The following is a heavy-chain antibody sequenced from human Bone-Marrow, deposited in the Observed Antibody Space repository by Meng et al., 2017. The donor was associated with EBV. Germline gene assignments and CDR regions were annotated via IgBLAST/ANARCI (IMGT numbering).Heavy chain of an antibody. J-gene: IGHJ4*02. CDR2: LIPMSGVP. V-gene: IGHV1-69*01. D-gene: IGHD3-10*01. Sequence: GKWVQSGAEVKKPGSAVKVSCKTSGGTFRSDAVSWVRQAPGQQGLEWIGGLIPMSGVPYFAQKFQGRLTIIADESTSTHYMELSSLRSEDTAMYFCASESGRGFTPDYWGQGTLVTVSS. CDR1: GGTFRSDA. CDR3: ASESGRGFTPDY.